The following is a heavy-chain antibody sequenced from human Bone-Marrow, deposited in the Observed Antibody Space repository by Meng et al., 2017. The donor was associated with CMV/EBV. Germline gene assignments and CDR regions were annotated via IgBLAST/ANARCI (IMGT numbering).Heavy chain of an antibody. J-gene: IGHJ5*02. D-gene: IGHD6-13*01. CDR3: ARGGGQPRAWFDP. CDR2: MNPNSGNT. CDR1: GYTFTSYD. Sequence: KASGYTFTSYDINWVRQATGQGLGWMGWMNPNSGNTGYAQKFQGRVTMTRNTSISTAYMELSSLRSEDTAVYYCARGGGQPRAWFDPWGQGTLVTVSS. V-gene: IGHV1-8*01.